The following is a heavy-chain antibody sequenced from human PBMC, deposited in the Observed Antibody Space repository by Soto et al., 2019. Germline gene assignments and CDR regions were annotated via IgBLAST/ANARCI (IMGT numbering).Heavy chain of an antibody. CDR1: GFNFDDYA. CDR3: EQATRLYYYFGLDV. V-gene: IGHV3-9*01. Sequence: GGSLRLSCAASGFNFDDYAMHWVRQAPGKGLEWVSGISWNSGNIAYADSVKGRFTISRDNAKNSLYLQMNSLRTEDTALYYCEQATRLYYYFGLDVWGQGTTVTVSS. J-gene: IGHJ6*02. CDR2: ISWNSGNI.